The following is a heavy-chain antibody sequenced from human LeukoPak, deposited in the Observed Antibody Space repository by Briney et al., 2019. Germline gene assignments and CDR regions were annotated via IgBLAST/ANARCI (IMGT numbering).Heavy chain of an antibody. CDR3: ARGGYSYGYDDDFDY. D-gene: IGHD5-18*01. V-gene: IGHV4-59*01. Sequence: SETLSLTCTVSGDSISTYYWSWIRQPPGKGLEWIGYIYNSGSTNYNPSLKSRVTISVDTSKNKFSLKLSSVTAADTAVYYCARGGYSYGYDDDFDYWGQGTLVTVSS. CDR2: IYNSGST. J-gene: IGHJ4*02. CDR1: GDSISTYY.